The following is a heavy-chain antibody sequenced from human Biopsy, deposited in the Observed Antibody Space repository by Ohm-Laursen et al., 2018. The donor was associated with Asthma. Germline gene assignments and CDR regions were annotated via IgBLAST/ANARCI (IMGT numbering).Heavy chain of an antibody. V-gene: IGHV3-30*03. D-gene: IGHD6-19*01. CDR3: ARDSSGSHFAY. CDR2: ISYDGSNK. Sequence: SLRLSCTASRFNFISSAMHWVRQAPGKGLEWLAIISYDGSNKVYADTVRGRFTIARDNSKNTLYLQMNSLRVDDTGVYYCARDSSGSHFAYWGQGTLVTVSS. J-gene: IGHJ4*02. CDR1: RFNFISSA.